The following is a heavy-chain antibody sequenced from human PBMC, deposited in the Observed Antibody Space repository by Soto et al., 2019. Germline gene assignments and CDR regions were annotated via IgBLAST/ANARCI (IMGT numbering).Heavy chain of an antibody. D-gene: IGHD5-12*01. V-gene: IGHV4-30-4*01. J-gene: IGHJ6*02. CDR3: ASQWLRLGMDV. CDR2: IYYSGST. Sequence: SETLSLTCTVSGGSISSGDYYWSWIRQPPGKGLEWIGYIYYSGSTYYNPSLKSRVTISVDTSKSQFSLKLSSVTAADTAVYYCASQWLRLGMDVWGQGTTVTVSS. CDR1: GGSISSGDYY.